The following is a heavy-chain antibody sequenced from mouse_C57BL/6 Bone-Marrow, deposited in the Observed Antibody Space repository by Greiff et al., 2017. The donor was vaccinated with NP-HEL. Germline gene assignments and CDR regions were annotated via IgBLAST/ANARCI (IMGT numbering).Heavy chain of an antibody. D-gene: IGHD1-1*01. CDR2: IHPSDSDT. J-gene: IGHJ1*03. CDR3: AIGGYWYYGSSPPWYFDV. Sequence: QVQLKQPGAELVKPGASVKVSCKASGYTFTSYWMHWVKQRPGQGLEWIGRIHPSDSDTNYNQKFKGKATLTVDKSSSTAYMQLSSLTSEDSAVYYCAIGGYWYYGSSPPWYFDVWGTGTTVTVSS. CDR1: GYTFTSYW. V-gene: IGHV1-74*01.